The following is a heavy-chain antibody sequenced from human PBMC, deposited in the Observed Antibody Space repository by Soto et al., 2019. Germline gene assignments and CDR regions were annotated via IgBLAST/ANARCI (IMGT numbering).Heavy chain of an antibody. Sequence: QVQLQESGPGLVKPSGTLSLTCAVSGDSISSPKWWTWVRQPPGKGLEWIGDMLHSGTTNYNPSLKSRVPISVDKSKNQFFLNLYSVTAADTAVYYCAYSPGWYRHDLWGPGTLVIVSS. J-gene: IGHJ3*01. CDR1: GDSISSPKW. D-gene: IGHD6-19*01. CDR2: MLHSGTT. CDR3: AYSPGWYRHDL. V-gene: IGHV4-4*02.